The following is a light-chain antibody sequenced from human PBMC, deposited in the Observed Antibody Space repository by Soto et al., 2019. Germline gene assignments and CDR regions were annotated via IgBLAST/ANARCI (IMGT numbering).Light chain of an antibody. CDR2: GAS. V-gene: IGKV3-15*01. J-gene: IGKJ4*01. CDR1: QSVRSH. CDR3: QQYNDWPRT. Sequence: EVVMTQSPATLSVSPGERATLSCRASQSVRSHLAWYQQKPGQAPSLLIFGASTRATGAPARFSGSESGTEFTLTRSSLQSEDVAGYVCQQYNDWPRTFGGGTKVEIK.